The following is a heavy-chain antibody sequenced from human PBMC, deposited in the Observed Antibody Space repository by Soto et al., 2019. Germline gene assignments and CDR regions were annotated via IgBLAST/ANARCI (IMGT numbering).Heavy chain of an antibody. V-gene: IGHV4-39*01. CDR1: GDSITNSNYY. Sequence: SETLSLTCTVSGDSITNSNYYWGWFRQPPGKGLEWIASIYYIGSTYYNPSLKSLVTISVDTSNNQFSLNLNSVTASDTAVYYCAGTTSHQWYYMDVWGKGTTVTVSS. CDR2: IYYIGST. CDR3: AGTTSHQWYYMDV. D-gene: IGHD1-7*01. J-gene: IGHJ6*03.